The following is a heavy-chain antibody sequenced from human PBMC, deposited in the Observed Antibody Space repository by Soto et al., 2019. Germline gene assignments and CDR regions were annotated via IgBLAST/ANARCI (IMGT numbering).Heavy chain of an antibody. D-gene: IGHD6-19*01. V-gene: IGHV3-30*18. Sequence: GGSLRLSCAASGFTFSGYGMHWCRQAPGKGREWVAAISNDGRSKYYADSVKGRFTISRDNSKGTLDLQMNSLRVEDTAIYYCAKDRVSHHNSGWPQGNWGQGTLVTVSS. CDR3: AKDRVSHHNSGWPQGN. CDR2: ISNDGRSK. CDR1: GFTFSGYG. J-gene: IGHJ4*02.